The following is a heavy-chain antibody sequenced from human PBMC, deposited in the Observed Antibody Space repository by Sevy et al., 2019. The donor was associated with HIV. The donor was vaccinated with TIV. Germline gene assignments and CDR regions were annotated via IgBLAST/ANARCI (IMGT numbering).Heavy chain of an antibody. D-gene: IGHD3-22*01. Sequence: ASVKVSCKASGYTFTSYGISWVRQAPGQGLEWMGWISAYNGNTNYAQKLQGRVTMTTDTSTSTAYMELRSLRSDDTAVYYCAREKSQNPTYYYDSSGYSTDAFDIWGQWTMVTVSS. J-gene: IGHJ3*02. CDR2: ISAYNGNT. CDR1: GYTFTSYG. V-gene: IGHV1-18*01. CDR3: AREKSQNPTYYYDSSGYSTDAFDI.